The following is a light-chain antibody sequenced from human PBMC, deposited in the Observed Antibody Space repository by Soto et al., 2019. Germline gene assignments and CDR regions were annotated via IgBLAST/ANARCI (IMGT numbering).Light chain of an antibody. Sequence: QAVVTQPPSASGTPGQRVTISCSGSSSNIGGNIVNWYQQLPGTAPKLLIYSNNQWPSGVPDRFSGSKSGTSASLAISGLQSEDEADYYCAAWDDSLNGVVFGGGTKLTVL. J-gene: IGLJ2*01. CDR3: AAWDDSLNGVV. CDR1: SSNIGGNI. CDR2: SNN. V-gene: IGLV1-44*01.